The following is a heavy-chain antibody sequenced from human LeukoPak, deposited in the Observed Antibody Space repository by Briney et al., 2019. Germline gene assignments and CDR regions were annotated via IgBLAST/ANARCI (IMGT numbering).Heavy chain of an antibody. CDR2: IKQDGSEK. D-gene: IGHD2-2*01. CDR1: GFTFSSYW. CDR3: ARGGSTAHPNWFDP. Sequence: GGSLRLSCAASGFTFSSYWMSWVRQAPGKGLEWVANIKQDGSEKYYVDSVKGRFTISRDNAKNSLYLQMNSLRAEDTAVYYCARGGSTAHPNWFDPWGQETLVTVSS. V-gene: IGHV3-7*01. J-gene: IGHJ5*02.